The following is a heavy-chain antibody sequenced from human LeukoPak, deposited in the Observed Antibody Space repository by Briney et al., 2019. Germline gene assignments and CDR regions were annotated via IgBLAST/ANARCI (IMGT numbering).Heavy chain of an antibody. D-gene: IGHD2-2*01. CDR3: ARADIVVVPARYNWFDP. Sequence: ASVKVSCKASGYSFTGYFMQWVRQAPGQGLEWMGWINPNSGDTNYAQKFQGGVTMTRDTSISTAYMELSRLRSDDTAVYYCARADIVVVPARYNWFDPWGQGTLVTVSS. V-gene: IGHV1-2*02. CDR1: GYSFTGYF. CDR2: INPNSGDT. J-gene: IGHJ5*02.